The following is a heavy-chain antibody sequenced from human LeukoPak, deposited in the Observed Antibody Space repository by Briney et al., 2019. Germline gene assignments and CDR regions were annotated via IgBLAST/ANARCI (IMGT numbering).Heavy chain of an antibody. CDR2: IYYSGST. V-gene: IGHV4-39*01. D-gene: IGHD4-17*01. Sequence: GSLRLSCAASGFTFSSYSMNWIRQPPGKGLEWIGSIYYSGSTYYNPSLKSRVTISVDTSKNQFSLKLSSVTAADTAVYYCARHRRTTVSTISEGNWFDPWGQGTLVTVSS. CDR1: GFTFSSYS. CDR3: ARHRRTTVSTISEGNWFDP. J-gene: IGHJ5*02.